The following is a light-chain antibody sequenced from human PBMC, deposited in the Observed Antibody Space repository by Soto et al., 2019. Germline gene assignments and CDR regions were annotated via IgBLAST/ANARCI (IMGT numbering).Light chain of an antibody. CDR1: SSDVGGYNY. V-gene: IGLV2-14*01. CDR3: SSYTSSSTGV. Sequence: QSVLTQPASVSGSPGQSITISCTGTSSDVGGYNYVSWYQQHPGKAPKLMIYDVSNRPSGVSNRFSGSKSGNTASLTISGLQAEDEADYYCSSYTSSSTGVFXTGTKVT. CDR2: DVS. J-gene: IGLJ1*01.